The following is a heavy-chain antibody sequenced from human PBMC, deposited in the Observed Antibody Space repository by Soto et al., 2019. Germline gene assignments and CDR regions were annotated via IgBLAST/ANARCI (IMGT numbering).Heavy chain of an antibody. Sequence: ETLSLTCTVSGGSISSSSYYWGWIRQPPGKGLEWIGSIYYSGSTYYNPSLKSRVTISVDTSKNQFSLKLSSVTAADTAVYYCATLWFGESPYWGQGTLVTVSS. V-gene: IGHV4-39*01. D-gene: IGHD3-10*01. CDR3: ATLWFGESPY. CDR1: GGSISSSSYY. CDR2: IYYSGST. J-gene: IGHJ4*02.